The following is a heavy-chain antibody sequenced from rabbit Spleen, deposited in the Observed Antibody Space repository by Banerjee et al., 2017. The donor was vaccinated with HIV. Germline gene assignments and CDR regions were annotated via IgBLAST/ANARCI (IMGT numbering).Heavy chain of an antibody. CDR3: ARDLLGVIGWNFYL. CDR2: IYSAKGST. Sequence: QLTETGGDLVQPGGSLTLSCKASGFDFTNYYISWVRQAPGKGLEWIGIIYSAKGSTDYASWVNGRFTISSDNAQSTVDLKMTSLTAADTATYFCARDLLGVIGWNFYLWGQGTLVTVS. J-gene: IGHJ4*01. CDR1: GFDFTNYY. V-gene: IGHV1S7*01. D-gene: IGHD1-1*01.